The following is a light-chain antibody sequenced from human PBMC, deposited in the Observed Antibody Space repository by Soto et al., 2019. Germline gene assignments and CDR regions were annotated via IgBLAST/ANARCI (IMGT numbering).Light chain of an antibody. CDR3: QQRSNWLS. J-gene: IGKJ4*01. Sequence: EIVLTQSPATLSLSPGERATLSWRASQSVSSYLAWYQQKRGQPPRLLIYDASNRATGIPARFGGSGSGTDFTLTISSLVPEDFAVYYCQQRSNWLSFGGGTNVEIK. CDR1: QSVSSY. V-gene: IGKV3-11*01. CDR2: DAS.